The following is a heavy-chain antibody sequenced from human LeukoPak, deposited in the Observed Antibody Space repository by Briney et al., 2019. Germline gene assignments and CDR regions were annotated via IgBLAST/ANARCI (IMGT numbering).Heavy chain of an antibody. Sequence: GESLKISCKGSGYSFTSYWIGWVRQMPGKGLEWMGIIYPGDSDTRYSPSFQGQVTISADKSISTAYLQWSSLKASDTAMYYCARQYCSGGGCYFIDYWGQGTLVTVSS. CDR3: ARQYCSGGGCYFIDY. V-gene: IGHV5-51*01. J-gene: IGHJ4*02. D-gene: IGHD2-15*01. CDR2: IYPGDSDT. CDR1: GYSFTSYW.